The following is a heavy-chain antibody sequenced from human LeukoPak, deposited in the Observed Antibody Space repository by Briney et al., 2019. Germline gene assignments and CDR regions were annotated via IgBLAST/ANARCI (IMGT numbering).Heavy chain of an antibody. CDR1: GGSISSYY. Sequence: SETLSLTCTVSGGSISSYYWSWIRQSPGKGLEWNGYINSIGSTNYNPSLKSRVSISVDTSKNQFSLKVRSVTAADTAVYYCARDAYNSNYFDYWGQGTLVTVSS. D-gene: IGHD5-24*01. V-gene: IGHV4-59*01. J-gene: IGHJ4*02. CDR3: ARDAYNSNYFDY. CDR2: INSIGST.